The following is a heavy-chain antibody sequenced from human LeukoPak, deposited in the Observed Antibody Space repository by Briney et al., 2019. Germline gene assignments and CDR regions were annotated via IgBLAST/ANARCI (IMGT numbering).Heavy chain of an antibody. Sequence: GASVKVSCKASGGTFSSYAISWVRQAPGQGLEWMGGIIPIFGTANYAQKFQGRVTITADKSTSTAYMELSSLRSEDTAVYYCARDGRNCGGDCSFDYWGQGTLVTVSS. V-gene: IGHV1-69*06. D-gene: IGHD2-21*02. CDR3: ARDGRNCGGDCSFDY. CDR1: GGTFSSYA. J-gene: IGHJ4*02. CDR2: IIPIFGTA.